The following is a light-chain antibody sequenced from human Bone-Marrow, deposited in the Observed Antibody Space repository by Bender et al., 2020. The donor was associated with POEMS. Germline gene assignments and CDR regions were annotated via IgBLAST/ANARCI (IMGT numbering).Light chain of an antibody. CDR1: SLPKQY. V-gene: IGLV3-25*03. CDR3: SSYTGSRWV. Sequence: SDELTQPPSVSVSPGQTARINCSGDSLPKQYAFWYQQRPGQAPVLVIYKDRERPSGVPDRFSGSKSGNTASLTISGLQAEDEADYYCSSYTGSRWVFGGGTKLTVL. CDR2: KDR. J-gene: IGLJ3*02.